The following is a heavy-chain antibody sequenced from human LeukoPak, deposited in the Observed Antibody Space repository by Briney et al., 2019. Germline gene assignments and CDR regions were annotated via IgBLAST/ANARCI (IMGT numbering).Heavy chain of an antibody. CDR2: ISSSSYT. CDR3: ARDSPTPVY. J-gene: IGHJ4*02. Sequence: KPGGFLRLSRAASGFTFSDYYMSWIRQAPGKGLEWISFISSSSYTNYADSVKGRFTISRDNAKNSLYLQMNSLRAEDTAVYYCARDSPTPVYWGQGTLVTVSS. V-gene: IGHV3-11*06. CDR1: GFTFSDYY.